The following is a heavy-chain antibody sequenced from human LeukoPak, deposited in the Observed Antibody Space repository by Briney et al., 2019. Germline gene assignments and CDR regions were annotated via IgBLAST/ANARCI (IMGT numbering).Heavy chain of an antibody. CDR2: ISSGSSYI. V-gene: IGHV3-21*01. D-gene: IGHD6-19*01. CDR1: GFTFSSYS. CDR3: ARVFHTYSSGWYWFDP. Sequence: PGGSLRLSCAASGFTFSSYSMNWVRQAPGKGLEWVSSISSGSSYIYYADSVKGRFTISRDNAKNSLYLQMNSLRAEDTAVYYCARVFHTYSSGWYWFDPWGQGTLVTVSS. J-gene: IGHJ5*02.